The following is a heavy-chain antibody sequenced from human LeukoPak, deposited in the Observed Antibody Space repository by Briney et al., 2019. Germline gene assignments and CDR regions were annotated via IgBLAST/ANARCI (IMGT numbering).Heavy chain of an antibody. CDR3: ARDIFGSGSYPDF. CDR2: IWHDGSHK. V-gene: IGHV3-33*01. Sequence: GRSLRLSCAASGFAFNTYAMHWVRQAPGQGLEWVALIWHDGSHKFYSSCVRGQFTISRDNSKHTVSLQMTNLTPEDTAVYYCARDIFGSGSYPDFWGPGTLVTASS. CDR1: GFAFNTYA. J-gene: IGHJ4*02. D-gene: IGHD3-10*01.